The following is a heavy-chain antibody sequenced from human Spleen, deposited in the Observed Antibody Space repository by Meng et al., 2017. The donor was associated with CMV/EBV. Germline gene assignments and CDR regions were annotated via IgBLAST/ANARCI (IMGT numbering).Heavy chain of an antibody. CDR3: ARDPSGSYTGY. V-gene: IGHV3-23*03. J-gene: IGHJ4*02. CDR2: IYSGGSST. D-gene: IGHD1-26*01. Sequence: GESLKISCAASGFTFSNYAMSWVRQAPGMGLEWVSVIYSGGSSTYYADSVKGRFTISRDNSKNTLFLQMNSLRAEDTAVYYCARDPSGSYTGYWGQGTLVTVSS. CDR1: GFTFSNYA.